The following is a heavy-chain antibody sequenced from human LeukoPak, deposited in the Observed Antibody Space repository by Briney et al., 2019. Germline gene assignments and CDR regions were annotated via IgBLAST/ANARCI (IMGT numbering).Heavy chain of an antibody. CDR1: GGSISSYY. Sequence: PSETLSLTCTVSGGSISSYYWSRIRQPAGKGLEWIGRIYTSGSTNYNPSLKSRVTMSVDTSKNQFSLKLSSVTAADTAVYYCARSRYYYGSGSYPFDYWGQGTLVTVSS. V-gene: IGHV4-4*07. CDR3: ARSRYYYGSGSYPFDY. J-gene: IGHJ4*02. CDR2: IYTSGST. D-gene: IGHD3-10*01.